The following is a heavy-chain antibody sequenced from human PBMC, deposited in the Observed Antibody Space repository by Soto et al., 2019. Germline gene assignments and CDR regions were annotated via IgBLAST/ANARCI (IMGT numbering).Heavy chain of an antibody. CDR2: ISSSGSYI. CDR1: GFTFSAYS. J-gene: IGHJ6*02. Sequence: EVQLVESGGGLVKPGGSLRLSCAASGFTFSAYSMNWVRHAPGKGLEWVSSISSSGSYIYYADSVKGRFTISRDNAKSSLFLQMNSLGAEDTASYYCARGGASYTMDVWGQGTTVIVSS. CDR3: ARGGASYTMDV. V-gene: IGHV3-21*01. D-gene: IGHD5-18*01.